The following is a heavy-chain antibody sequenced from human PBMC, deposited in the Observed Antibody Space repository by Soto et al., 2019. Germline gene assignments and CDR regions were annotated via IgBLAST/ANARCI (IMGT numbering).Heavy chain of an antibody. V-gene: IGHV3-33*08. CDR2: IRNDGSDK. J-gene: IGHJ3*02. CDR3: ARAPRMAPFDI. CDR1: GFTFSSYG. Sequence: LRLSCAASGFTFSSYGIHWVRQAPGKGLEWVALIRNDGSDKYYAESVTGRFTISRDNSKNTVYLQMNSLRAEDTALYFCARAPRMAPFDIWGQGTMVTVSS.